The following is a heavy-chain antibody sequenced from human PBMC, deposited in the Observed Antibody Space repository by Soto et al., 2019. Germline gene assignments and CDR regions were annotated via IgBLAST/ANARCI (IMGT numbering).Heavy chain of an antibody. D-gene: IGHD3-22*01. CDR3: ARVDYYDSSGYYRYNWFDP. J-gene: IGHJ5*02. V-gene: IGHV4-4*02. CDR2: IYHSGST. Sequence: SETLSLTCAVSGGSISSSNWWSWVRQPPGKGLEWIGEIYHSGSTNYNPSLKSRVTISVDKSKNQFSLKLSSVTAADTAVYYCARVDYYDSSGYYRYNWFDPWGQGTLVTVSS. CDR1: GGSISSSNW.